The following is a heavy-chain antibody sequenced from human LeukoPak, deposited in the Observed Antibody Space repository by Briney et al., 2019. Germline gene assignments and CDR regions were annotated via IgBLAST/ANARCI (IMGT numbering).Heavy chain of an antibody. D-gene: IGHD1-1*01. J-gene: IGHJ6*02. V-gene: IGHV3-7*01. CDR3: ATYTNWVAEDV. CDR1: GLTFSKSW. CDR2: IKEDGSEK. Sequence: GGSLRLSCAASGLTFSKSWMSWVRQAPGQGLEWVAAIKEDGSEKDYVDSVKGRFTISRDNAKNSLYLQMNSLRVEDTAVYYCATYTNWVAEDVWGQGTSVSVSS.